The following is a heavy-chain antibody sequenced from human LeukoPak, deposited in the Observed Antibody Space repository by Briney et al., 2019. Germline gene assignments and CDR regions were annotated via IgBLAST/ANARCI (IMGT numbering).Heavy chain of an antibody. CDR2: INPNSGGT. D-gene: IGHD5-18*01. CDR1: GYTFSGYY. V-gene: IGHV1-2*02. CDR3: AREGGYSYGYPDY. J-gene: IGHJ4*02. Sequence: ASVKVSCKASGYTFSGYYMHWVRQAPGQGLEWVGWINPNSGGTNYAQKFQGRVTMTRDTSISTAYMELSRLRSDDTAVYYCAREGGYSYGYPDYWGQGTLVTVSS.